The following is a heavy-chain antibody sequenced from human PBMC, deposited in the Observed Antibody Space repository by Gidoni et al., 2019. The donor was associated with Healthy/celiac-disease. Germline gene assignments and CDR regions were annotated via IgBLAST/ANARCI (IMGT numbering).Heavy chain of an antibody. CDR1: GGTFSSYS. J-gene: IGHJ4*02. V-gene: IGHV1-69*01. D-gene: IGHD3-3*01. Sequence: VQLVQSGAEVKKPGSSVKVSCKASGGTFSSYSIRWVRQAPGQGLEWLGGIIPICGTANYAQKCQGRVTITADESTSTAYMELSSLRSEDTAVYYCARTPRYDFWSCYWPVQYYFDYWGQGTLVTVSS. CDR2: IIPICGTA. CDR3: ARTPRYDFWSCYWPVQYYFDY.